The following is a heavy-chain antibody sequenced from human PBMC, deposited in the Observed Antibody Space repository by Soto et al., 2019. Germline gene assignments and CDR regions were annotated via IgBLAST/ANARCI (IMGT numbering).Heavy chain of an antibody. J-gene: IGHJ4*02. CDR3: AKESPAVAGKRGLGY. CDR2: ISYDGSNK. CDR1: GFTFSSYG. V-gene: IGHV3-30*18. Sequence: PGGSLRLSCAASGFTFSSYGMHWVRQAPGKGLEWVAVISYDGSNKYYADSVKGRFTISRDNSKNTLYLQMNSLRAEDTAVYYCAKESPAVAGKRGLGYWGQGTLATVSS. D-gene: IGHD6-19*01.